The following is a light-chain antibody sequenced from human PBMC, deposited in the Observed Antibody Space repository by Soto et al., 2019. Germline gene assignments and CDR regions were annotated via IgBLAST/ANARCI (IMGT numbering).Light chain of an antibody. Sequence: EIGMTHSLATLSVCPGVRATLACRAVQSVSRNLAWYQQKPGQAPRLLIYGASTRATGIPARFGGCRSGTEFTLAISSLQSEVFAVYYWQQYSNWPRTFGPPTQVEI. V-gene: IGKV3-15*01. J-gene: IGKJ1*01. CDR2: GAS. CDR3: QQYSNWPRT. CDR1: QSVSRN.